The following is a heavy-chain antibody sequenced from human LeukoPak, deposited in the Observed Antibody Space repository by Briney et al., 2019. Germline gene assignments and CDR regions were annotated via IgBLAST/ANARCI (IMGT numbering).Heavy chain of an antibody. J-gene: IGHJ4*02. V-gene: IGHV3-30*03. CDR2: MSYDGSNK. CDR1: GFTFSSYG. CDR3: ARDGGSSGWYRYYFDY. D-gene: IGHD6-19*01. Sequence: GGSLRLSCAASGFTFSSYGMHWVRQAPGKGLEWVAVMSYDGSNKYYANFVKGRFTISRDNSKNTLYLQMNSLRAEDTAVYYCARDGGSSGWYRYYFDYWGQGTLVTVSS.